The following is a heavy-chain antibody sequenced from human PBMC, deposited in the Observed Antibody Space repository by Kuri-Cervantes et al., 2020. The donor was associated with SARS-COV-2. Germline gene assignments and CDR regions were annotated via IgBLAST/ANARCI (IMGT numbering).Heavy chain of an antibody. V-gene: IGHV3-13*01. J-gene: IGHJ4*02. D-gene: IGHD2-2*01. CDR3: ARGQAVPAARGY. Sequence: GGSLRLSCAASGFTFSSYDMHWVRQATGKGLEWVSAIGTAGDTYYADSVKGRFTISRDNSKNTLYLQMNSLRAEDTTVYYCARGQAVPAARGYWGQGTLVTVSS. CDR2: IGTAGDT. CDR1: GFTFSSYD.